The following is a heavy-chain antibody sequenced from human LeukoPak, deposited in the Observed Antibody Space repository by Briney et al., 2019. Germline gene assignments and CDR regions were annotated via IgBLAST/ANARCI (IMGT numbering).Heavy chain of an antibody. CDR2: ISSLSSII. V-gene: IGHV3-48*02. Sequence: GGSLRLPCAASGFTFSSYSMNWVRQAPGKGLEWVSYISSLSSIIYYADSVKGRFTISRDNAKNSLYLQMNSLRDEDTAVYYCAREFRFASDSWGQGTLVTVSS. J-gene: IGHJ4*02. D-gene: IGHD3-3*01. CDR3: AREFRFASDS. CDR1: GFTFSSYS.